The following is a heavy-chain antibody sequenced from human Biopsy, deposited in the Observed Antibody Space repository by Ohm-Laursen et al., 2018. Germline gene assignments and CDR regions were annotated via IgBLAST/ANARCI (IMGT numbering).Heavy chain of an antibody. CDR2: IWYDGSRQ. J-gene: IGHJ3*02. CDR3: ARVRCSGGGCYQRHDAFEI. Sequence: SLRLSCAASGFTFSSYGMHWVRQAPGKGLEWVAVIWYDGSRQYYADSVKGRFTISRDNAKNSLSLQMNSLRAEDTAIYYCARVRCSGGGCYQRHDAFEIWGQGTMVAVSS. CDR1: GFTFSSYG. V-gene: IGHV3-33*01. D-gene: IGHD2-15*01.